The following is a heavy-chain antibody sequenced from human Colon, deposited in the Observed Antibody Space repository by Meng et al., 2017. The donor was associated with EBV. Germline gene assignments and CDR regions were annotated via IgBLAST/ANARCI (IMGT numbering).Heavy chain of an antibody. Sequence: VPHTQWGGVELGSYVTLSPTRAVYGGSFSVYYWSWLRQPPGKGLEWSGEINHSGSTNYNPSLKSRVTISVDTSKNQFSLKLSPVTAADTAVYYCVRGDGSGSGNWFDPWGQGTLVTVSS. V-gene: IGHV4-34*01. CDR1: GGSFSVYY. CDR3: VRGDGSGSGNWFDP. CDR2: INHSGST. D-gene: IGHD3-10*01. J-gene: IGHJ5*02.